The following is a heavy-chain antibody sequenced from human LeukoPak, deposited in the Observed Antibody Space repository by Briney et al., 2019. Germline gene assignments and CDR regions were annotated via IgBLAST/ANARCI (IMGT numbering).Heavy chain of an antibody. CDR1: GFTFSSYW. CDR2: INPDGSGT. Sequence: GESLRLSCAASGFTFSSYWMHWVRQGPGKGLVWVSRINPDGSGTSHADSVKGRFTISRDNAKNTLYLQMNSLRAEDTAVYYCARDRVGANLDYWGQGTLVTVSS. J-gene: IGHJ4*02. CDR3: ARDRVGANLDY. D-gene: IGHD1-26*01. V-gene: IGHV3-74*01.